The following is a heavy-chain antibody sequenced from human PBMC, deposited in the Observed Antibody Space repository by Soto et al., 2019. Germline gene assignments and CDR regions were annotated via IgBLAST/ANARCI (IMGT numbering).Heavy chain of an antibody. V-gene: IGHV3-21*01. CDR2: ISSSSSYI. CDR3: AREGYCSGGSCSYMDV. Sequence: GGSLRLSCAASGFTFSSYSMNWVRQAPGKGLEWVSSISSSSSYIYYADSVKGRFTISRDNAKNSLYLQMNSLRAEDTAVYYCAREGYCSGGSCSYMDVWGKGTTVTVYS. J-gene: IGHJ6*03. CDR1: GFTFSSYS. D-gene: IGHD2-15*01.